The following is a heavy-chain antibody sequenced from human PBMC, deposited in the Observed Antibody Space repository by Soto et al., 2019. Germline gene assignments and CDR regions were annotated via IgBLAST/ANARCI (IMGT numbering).Heavy chain of an antibody. D-gene: IGHD2-21*02. CDR3: AKQQNGGNSGKNY. J-gene: IGHJ4*02. CDR1: GFTFSSYA. V-gene: IGHV3-23*01. CDR2: ISGSGGST. Sequence: EVQLLESGGGLVQPGGSLRLSCAASGFTFSSYAMSWVRQAPGKGLEWVSGISGSGGSTYYADSVKGRFTISRDNSKNTLYLQMNSLRAEDTAVYYCAKQQNGGNSGKNYWGQGTLVTVSS.